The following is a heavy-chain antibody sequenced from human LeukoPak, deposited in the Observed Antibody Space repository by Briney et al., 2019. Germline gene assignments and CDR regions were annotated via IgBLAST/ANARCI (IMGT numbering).Heavy chain of an antibody. CDR2: ISYDGSNK. CDR1: GFTFSSYA. D-gene: IGHD2-21*01. CDR3: AKEFPEKHQWPPYY. V-gene: IGHV3-30*04. J-gene: IGHJ4*03. Sequence: GGSLRLSCAASGFTFSSYALHWVRRAPGKGLEWVALISYDGSNKYYADSVKGRFTISRDNSKNTLYLQMNSLRAEDTGVYYCAKEFPEKHQWPPYYLGQGNLV.